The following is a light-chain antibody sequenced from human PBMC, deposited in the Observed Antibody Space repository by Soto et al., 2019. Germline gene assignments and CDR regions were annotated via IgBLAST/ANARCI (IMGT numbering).Light chain of an antibody. Sequence: SYELTQPPSVSVSPGQTASITCSGDKLGDKYACWYQQKPGQSPVLVIYQDRKRPSGIPERFSGSNSGNTATLTISGTQAMEDADYYCQAWDSSTGVFGTGTKLTVL. CDR2: QDR. CDR1: KLGDKY. V-gene: IGLV3-1*01. CDR3: QAWDSSTGV. J-gene: IGLJ1*01.